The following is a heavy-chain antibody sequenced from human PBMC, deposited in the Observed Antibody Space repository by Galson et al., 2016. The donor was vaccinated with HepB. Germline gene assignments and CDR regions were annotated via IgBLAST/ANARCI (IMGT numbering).Heavy chain of an antibody. J-gene: IGHJ5*02. Sequence: SLRLSCAASGFTFITFRNAWMIWVRQAPGKGLEWVGRIYSKADGRTIDYAAPVKGRFIISRDDSQNTLYLQMNSLRTEDTAIYYCTVGSYFYGSASMDPWGPGTLVTASS. CDR3: TVGSYFYGSASMDP. CDR2: IYSKADGRTI. V-gene: IGHV3-15*01. CDR1: GFTFITFRNAW. D-gene: IGHD3-10*01.